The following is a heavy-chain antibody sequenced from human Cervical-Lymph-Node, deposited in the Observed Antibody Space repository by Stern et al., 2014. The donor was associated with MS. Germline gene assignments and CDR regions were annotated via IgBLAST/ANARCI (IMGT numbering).Heavy chain of an antibody. Sequence: QLVQSGAEVKKPGASVKVSCKVSGYTLNDLSLHWVRQAPGEGLEWMGGSSPEDGETIFAQGLQGRVTVTEDTSTDTAYMELSRLRSEDTAVYYCASAVTGLNYYFHALDVWGQGTTVTVSS. D-gene: IGHD6-19*01. J-gene: IGHJ6*02. V-gene: IGHV1-24*01. CDR3: ASAVTGLNYYFHALDV. CDR2: SSPEDGET. CDR1: GYTLNDLS.